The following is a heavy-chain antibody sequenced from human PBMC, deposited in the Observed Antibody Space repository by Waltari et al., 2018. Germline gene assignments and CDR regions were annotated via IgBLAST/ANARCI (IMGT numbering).Heavy chain of an antibody. V-gene: IGHV3-74*03. CDR2: MNVDGGGM. CDR1: EFTFIRYW. Sequence: DVQLVESGGGLVQPGGSLRLSCAASEFTFIRYWMHCVPQAPGKGLVWGSCMNVDGGGMTYSDSVKGRFTISRANGETTLYLQMNSLRAADTAVYYCATNAVYYDILTGYAHTYDYWGQGTLVTVAS. D-gene: IGHD3-9*01. CDR3: ATNAVYYDILTGYAHTYDY. J-gene: IGHJ4*02.